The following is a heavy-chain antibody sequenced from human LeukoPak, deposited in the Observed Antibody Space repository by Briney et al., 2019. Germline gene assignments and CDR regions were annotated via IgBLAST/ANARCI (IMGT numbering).Heavy chain of an antibody. V-gene: IGHV4-38-2*02. Sequence: SETLSRTCTVSGYSISSGYYWGWIRQPPGKGLEWIGSIYHSGSTNYNPSLKSRVTISVDTSKNQFSLKLSSVTAADTAVYYCARGRLDAYNLGDFDYWGQGTLVTVSS. CDR1: GYSISSGYY. D-gene: IGHD5-24*01. CDR2: IYHSGST. CDR3: ARGRLDAYNLGDFDY. J-gene: IGHJ4*02.